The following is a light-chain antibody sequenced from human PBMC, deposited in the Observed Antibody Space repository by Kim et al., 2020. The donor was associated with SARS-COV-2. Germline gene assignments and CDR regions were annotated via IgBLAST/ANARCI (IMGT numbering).Light chain of an antibody. CDR2: GAS. J-gene: IGKJ5*01. CDR3: QQSYITPTT. V-gene: IGKV1-39*01. Sequence: AAAGDRVTITCRASQSISTHLNWYQQRPGEAPKLLIYGASTLRSGVPSRFSGSGSGTDFTLTISNLQPEDFASYFCQQSYITPTTFGPGTRLEIK. CDR1: QSISTH.